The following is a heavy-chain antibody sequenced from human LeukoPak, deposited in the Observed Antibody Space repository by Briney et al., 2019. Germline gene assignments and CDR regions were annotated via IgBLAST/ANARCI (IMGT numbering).Heavy chain of an antibody. J-gene: IGHJ4*02. D-gene: IGHD1-1*01. CDR1: GFTFSSYA. CDR2: ISGSGGST. V-gene: IGHV3-23*01. Sequence: GGSLRLSCAASGFTFSSYATSWVRQAPGKGLEWVSAISGSGGSTYYADSVKGRFTSSRDNSKNTLYLQMNSLRAEDTAVYYCAKVESFYAGSCNFDYWGREPWSPSPQ. CDR3: AKVESFYAGSCNFDY.